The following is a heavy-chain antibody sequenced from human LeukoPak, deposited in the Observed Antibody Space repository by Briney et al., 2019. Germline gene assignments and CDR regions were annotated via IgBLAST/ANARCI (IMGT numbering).Heavy chain of an antibody. Sequence: GASVKVSCKASGYTFTSYGISWVRQAPGQGLEWMGWISAYNGNTNYAQKLQGRVTMTTDTSTSTAYMELRSLRSDDTAVYYCARDSHSKLIAAARTNWFDPWGQGTLVTVSS. CDR2: ISAYNGNT. J-gene: IGHJ5*02. D-gene: IGHD6-13*01. V-gene: IGHV1-18*01. CDR3: ARDSHSKLIAAARTNWFDP. CDR1: GYTFTSYG.